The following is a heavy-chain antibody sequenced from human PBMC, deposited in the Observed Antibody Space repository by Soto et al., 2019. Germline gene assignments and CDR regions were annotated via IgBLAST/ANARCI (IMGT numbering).Heavy chain of an antibody. CDR2: VTSRGDTT. CDR1: GFIFSNYA. V-gene: IGHV3-23*01. CDR3: AKDRIGGGLDY. D-gene: IGHD3-16*01. J-gene: IGHJ4*02. Sequence: EVQLLQSGGGLVQPGGSLRLSCAASGFIFSNYAMNWVRHAPGKGLEWVSIVTSRGDTTYYADSVKGRITISRDNSKNTVCLQVKSLTADATVVYYLAKDRIGGGLDYWAQGTLVSVSP.